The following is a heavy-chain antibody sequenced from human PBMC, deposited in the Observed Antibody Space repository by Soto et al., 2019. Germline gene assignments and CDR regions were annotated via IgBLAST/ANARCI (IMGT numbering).Heavy chain of an antibody. D-gene: IGHD3-22*01. CDR1: GFTFSSYG. CDR2: ISYDGSNK. V-gene: IGHV3-30*18. Sequence: QVQLVESGGGVVQPGRSLRLSCAASGFTFSSYGMQWVRQAPGKGLEWVAVISYDGSNKYYADSVKGRFTISRDNSKNTLYLQMNSLRAEDTAVYYCAKEAVDYYDSSGYYSYFDYWGQGTLVTVSS. J-gene: IGHJ4*02. CDR3: AKEAVDYYDSSGYYSYFDY.